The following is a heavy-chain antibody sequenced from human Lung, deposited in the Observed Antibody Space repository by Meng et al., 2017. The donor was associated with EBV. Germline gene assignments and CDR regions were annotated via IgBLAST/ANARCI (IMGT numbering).Heavy chain of an antibody. J-gene: IGHJ4*02. CDR1: GYSFTNYA. Sequence: QVQLLQSGAEVKKPGASVKVSFKASGYSFTNYAMQGGREGPGQRLEWMGWINAGNGNTKYSEKFQSRVTITRDTAASTAYMELSSLRSEDTAVYYCARTGCSSSSCYDYWGQGTLVTVSS. CDR3: ARTGCSSSSCYDY. V-gene: IGHV1-3*01. D-gene: IGHD2-2*01. CDR2: INAGNGNT.